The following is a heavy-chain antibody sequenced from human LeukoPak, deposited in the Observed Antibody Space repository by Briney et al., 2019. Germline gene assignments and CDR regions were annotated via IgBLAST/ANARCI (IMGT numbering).Heavy chain of an antibody. J-gene: IGHJ3*02. CDR2: IDISSSYI. V-gene: IGHV3-21*01. Sequence: GGSLRLSCAASGFTFSSYNMNWVRQAPGKGLEWVSSIDISSSYIFYGDSVKGRFTISRDNAKNSLYLQMNSLRVEDTAVYYCAGHYDILTGARGGKAAFDIWGQGTMVTVSS. D-gene: IGHD3-9*01. CDR1: GFTFSSYN. CDR3: AGHYDILTGARGGKAAFDI.